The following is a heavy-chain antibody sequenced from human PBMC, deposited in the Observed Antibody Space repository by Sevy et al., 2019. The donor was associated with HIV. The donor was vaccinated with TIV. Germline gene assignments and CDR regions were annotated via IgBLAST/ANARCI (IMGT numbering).Heavy chain of an antibody. CDR3: GRESYSYSIRSLGYYYYGMDV. D-gene: IGHD6-13*01. Sequence: GGSLRLSCAASGFTFSSYWMSWVRQAPGKGLEWVANIKQDGSEKYYVDSVKGRFTISRENAKNSLYLQMNSLRAEDTAVYYCGRESYSYSIRSLGYYYYGMDVWGQGTTVTVSS. CDR2: IKQDGSEK. V-gene: IGHV3-7*01. CDR1: GFTFSSYW. J-gene: IGHJ6*02.